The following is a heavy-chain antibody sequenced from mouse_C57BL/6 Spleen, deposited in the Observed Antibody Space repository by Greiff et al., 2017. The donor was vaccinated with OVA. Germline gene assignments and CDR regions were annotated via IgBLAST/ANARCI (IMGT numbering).Heavy chain of an antibody. CDR2: IRLKSDNYAT. V-gene: IGHV6-3*01. D-gene: IGHD1-1*01. Sequence: EVKLVESGGGLVQPGGSMKLSCVASGFTFSNYWMNWVRQSPEKGLEWVAQIRLKSDNYATHYAESVKGRFTISRDDSKSSVYLQMNNLRAEDTGIYYCTVYYYGSLYWYFDVWGTGTTVTVSS. CDR1: GFTFSNYW. J-gene: IGHJ1*03. CDR3: TVYYYGSLYWYFDV.